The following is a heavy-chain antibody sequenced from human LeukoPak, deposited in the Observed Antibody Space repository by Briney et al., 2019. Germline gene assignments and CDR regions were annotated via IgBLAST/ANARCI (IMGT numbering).Heavy chain of an antibody. CDR1: GFTFSSSS. V-gene: IGHV3-21*01. CDR3: ASERYNWNYAFDY. J-gene: IGHJ4*02. Sequence: GGSLRLSCAASGFTFSSSSMNWVRQAPGKGLEWCSSLSSGSSYIYYADPLKGRFTVSRDNAKNSLYLQMNSLRAEDTAVYYCASERYNWNYAFDYWGQGILVTVSS. CDR2: LSSGSSYI. D-gene: IGHD1-7*01.